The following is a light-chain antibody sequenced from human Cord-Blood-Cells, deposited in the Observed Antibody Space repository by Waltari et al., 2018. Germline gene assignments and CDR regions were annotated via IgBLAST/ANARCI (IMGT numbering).Light chain of an antibody. CDR2: RKK. Sequence: QSVLTQPPSASGTPGQRVTISCSGSSSNTGSHYVYWYEQLPGTAPKLLIYRKKQRPSGVPVRFAGSQSRTSASLALGVLRSEDGADYYCGAWDDSLSAYVGGTGTKVAVL. V-gene: IGLV1-47*01. J-gene: IGLJ1*01. CDR3: GAWDDSLSAYV. CDR1: SSNTGSHY.